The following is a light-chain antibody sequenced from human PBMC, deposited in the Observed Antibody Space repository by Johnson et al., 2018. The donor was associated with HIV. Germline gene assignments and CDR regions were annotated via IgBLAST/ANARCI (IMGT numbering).Light chain of an antibody. CDR1: SSNIGNNY. CDR2: DNN. CDR3: GTWDTSLIFYV. V-gene: IGLV1-51*01. Sequence: QSVLTQPPSVSAAPGQNVTISCSGSSSNIGNNYVSWYQQLPGTDPKLLIYDNNKRPSGIPDRFSGSKSGTSATLSITGLQTGDEADYYCGTWDTSLIFYVFATGTKVTVL. J-gene: IGLJ1*01.